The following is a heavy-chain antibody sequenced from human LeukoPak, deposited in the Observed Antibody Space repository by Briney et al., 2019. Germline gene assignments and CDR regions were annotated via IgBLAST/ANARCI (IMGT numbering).Heavy chain of an antibody. V-gene: IGHV1-8*01. J-gene: IGHJ5*02. CDR1: GYTFTSYD. Sequence: GASVKVSCKASGYTFTSYDINWVRQATGQGLEWMGWMNPNSGNTGYAQKFQGRVTMTRDMSTSTVYMELSSLRSEDTAVYYCARAGIPPGLVAGHPNWFDPWGQGTLVTVSS. D-gene: IGHD6-19*01. CDR2: MNPNSGNT. CDR3: ARAGIPPGLVAGHPNWFDP.